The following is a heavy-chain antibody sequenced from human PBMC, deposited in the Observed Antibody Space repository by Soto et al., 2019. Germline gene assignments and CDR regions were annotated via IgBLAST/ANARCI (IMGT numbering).Heavy chain of an antibody. D-gene: IGHD5-12*01. CDR3: ARGGPELATIGSFDY. CDR2: IIPSDGST. V-gene: IGHV1-46*01. J-gene: IGHJ4*02. Sequence: ASVKVYCKASVYTFINYYMHWVRHAPGQGLELIGRIIPSDGSTHYAQRFQDRVIMTRDTSTSTVYMELNSLRSEDSAVYYCARGGPELATIGSFDYWGQGTLVTVSS. CDR1: VYTFINYY.